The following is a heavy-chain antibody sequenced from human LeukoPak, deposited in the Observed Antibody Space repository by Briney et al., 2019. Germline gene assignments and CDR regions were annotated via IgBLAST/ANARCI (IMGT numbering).Heavy chain of an antibody. V-gene: IGHV3-11*04. J-gene: IGHJ3*02. CDR3: ARAASYCTNGVCLASAFDI. Sequence: GGSLRLSCAASGFTFSDYYMSWIRQAPGKGLEWVSYISSSGSTIYYADSVKGRFTISRDNAKNSLYLQMNSLRVEDTAVYYCARAASYCTNGVCLASAFDIWGQGTMVTVSS. CDR1: GFTFSDYY. D-gene: IGHD2-8*01. CDR2: ISSSGSTI.